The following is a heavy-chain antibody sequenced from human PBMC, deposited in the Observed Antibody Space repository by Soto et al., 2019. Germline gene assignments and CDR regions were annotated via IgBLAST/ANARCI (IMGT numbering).Heavy chain of an antibody. J-gene: IGHJ4*02. CDR1: GGSISSSNW. V-gene: IGHV4-4*02. D-gene: IGHD1-20*01. CDR3: ARWPGGNWNDDYFDY. Sequence: KPSETLSLTCAVSGGSISSSNWWSWVRQPPGKGLEWIGEIYHSGSTNYNPSLKSRVTISVDKSKNQFSLKLSSVTAADTAVYYCARWPGGNWNDDYFDYWGQGTLVTVSS. CDR2: IYHSGST.